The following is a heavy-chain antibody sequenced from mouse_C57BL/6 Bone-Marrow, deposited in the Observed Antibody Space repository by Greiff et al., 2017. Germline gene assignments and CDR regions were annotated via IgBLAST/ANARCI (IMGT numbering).Heavy chain of an antibody. D-gene: IGHD1-1*01. CDR2: IHPNSGST. V-gene: IGHV1-64*01. Sequence: QVQLQQPGAELVKPGASVKLSCKASGYTFTSYWMHWVKQRPGQGLEWIGMIHPNSGSTNYNEKFKSKATLTVDKSSSTAYMQLSSLTSEDSAVYYCAGSAFITTAVAGGFAYWGQGTLVTVSA. CDR3: AGSAFITTAVAGGFAY. CDR1: GYTFTSYW. J-gene: IGHJ3*01.